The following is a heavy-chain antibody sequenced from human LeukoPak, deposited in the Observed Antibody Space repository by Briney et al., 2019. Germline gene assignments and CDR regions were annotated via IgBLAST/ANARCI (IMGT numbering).Heavy chain of an antibody. Sequence: GXSLRLSCAASGFTFDDYAMHWVRQAPGKGLEWVSAISGSGGSKYYADSVKGRFTIYRDNSKNTLYLQMNSLRAEDTAVYYCAKKWLFGFDYWGQGTLVTVSS. J-gene: IGHJ4*02. V-gene: IGHV3-23*01. CDR1: GFTFDDYA. D-gene: IGHD5-12*01. CDR2: ISGSGGSK. CDR3: AKKWLFGFDY.